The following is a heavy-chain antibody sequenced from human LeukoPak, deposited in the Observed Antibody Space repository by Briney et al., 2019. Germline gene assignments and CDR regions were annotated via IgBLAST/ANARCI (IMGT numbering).Heavy chain of an antibody. CDR1: GYTFTTYN. J-gene: IGHJ4*02. CDR3: ARDYYGSGSYYKIDY. CDR2: ISGYNGNT. Sequence: ASVKVSCKASGYTFTTYNINWVRQAPGQGLEWMGWISGYNGNTNYAQKLQGRVTMTTDTSTSTAYMELRSLRSDDTAVYYCARDYYGSGSYYKIDYWGQGTLVTVSS. V-gene: IGHV1-18*01. D-gene: IGHD3-10*01.